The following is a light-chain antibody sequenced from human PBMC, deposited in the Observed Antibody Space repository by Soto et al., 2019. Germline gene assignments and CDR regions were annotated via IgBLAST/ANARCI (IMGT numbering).Light chain of an antibody. CDR3: CSYAGSYTHVV. J-gene: IGLJ2*01. Sequence: QSVLTQPRSVSGSPGQSVTISCTGTSSDVGAYNCVSWYQQHPGKAPKLMIYDVSKRPSGVPDRFSGSKSGNTASLTISGLQAEDEADYCCCSYAGSYTHVVFGGGTKLTVL. CDR2: DVS. V-gene: IGLV2-11*01. CDR1: SSDVGAYNC.